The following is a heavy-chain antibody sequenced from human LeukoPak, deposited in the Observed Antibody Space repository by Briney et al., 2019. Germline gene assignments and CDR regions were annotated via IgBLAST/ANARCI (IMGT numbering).Heavy chain of an antibody. Sequence: SQTLSLTCTVSGGSISSGGYYWSWIRQPAGRGLEWIGRIYTSGNTNYNPSLQSRVIMSVDMSKNQFSLKLSSVTAADTAVYYCASSGGASRSGYYYMGVWGKGTTVTVSS. CDR1: GGSISSGGYY. V-gene: IGHV4-61*02. D-gene: IGHD1-26*01. J-gene: IGHJ6*03. CDR2: IYTSGNT. CDR3: ASSGGASRSGYYYMGV.